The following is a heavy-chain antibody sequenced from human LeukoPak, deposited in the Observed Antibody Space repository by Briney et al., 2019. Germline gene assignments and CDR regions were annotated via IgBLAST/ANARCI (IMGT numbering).Heavy chain of an antibody. D-gene: IGHD5-24*01. CDR2: INHSGST. J-gene: IGHJ6*02. Sequence: SETLSLTCAVYGGSFSGYYWSWIRQPPGKGLEWIGEINHSGSTNYNPSLKSRVTISVDTSKNQFSLKLSSVTAADTAVYYCARGRDADSHYYYYYGMDVWGQGTTVTVSS. CDR1: GGSFSGYY. V-gene: IGHV4-34*01. CDR3: ARGRDADSHYYYYYGMDV.